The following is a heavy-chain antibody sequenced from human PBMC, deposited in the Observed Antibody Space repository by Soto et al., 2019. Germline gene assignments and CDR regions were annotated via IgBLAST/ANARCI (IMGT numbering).Heavy chain of an antibody. CDR3: TRNVLRFLEWSNDY. Sequence: GGSLRLSCAASGFTFSNAWMSWVRQAPGKGLEWVGRIKSKTDGGTTDYAAPVKGRFTISRDDSKNTLYLQMNSLKTEDTAVYYCTRNVLRFLEWSNDYWGQGTLVTVSS. V-gene: IGHV3-15*01. CDR1: GFTFSNAW. J-gene: IGHJ4*02. D-gene: IGHD3-3*01. CDR2: IKSKTDGGTT.